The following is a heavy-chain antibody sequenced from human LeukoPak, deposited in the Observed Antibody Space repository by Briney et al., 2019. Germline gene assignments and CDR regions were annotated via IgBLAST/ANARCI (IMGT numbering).Heavy chain of an antibody. CDR2: MNPNSGNT. Sequence: ASVKVSCKASGYTFTSYDINWVRQATGQGLEWMGWMNPNSGNTGYAQKFQGRVTITRNTSISTAYMELSSLRAEDTAVYYCARGRTQWFRRHDAFDIWGQGTMVTVSS. V-gene: IGHV1-8*03. CDR3: ARGRTQWFRRHDAFDI. J-gene: IGHJ3*02. CDR1: GYTFTSYD. D-gene: IGHD3-22*01.